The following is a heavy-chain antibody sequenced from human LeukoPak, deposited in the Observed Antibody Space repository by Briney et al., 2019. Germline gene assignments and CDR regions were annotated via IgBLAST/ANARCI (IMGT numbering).Heavy chain of an antibody. Sequence: GGSLRLSCAASGFTVSSNYMSWVRQAPGKGLEWVSVIYSGGSTYYADSVKGRFTISRDNSKNTLYLQMNSLRAEDTAVYYCARDERCSGGSCYGGWYFDYWGQGTLVTVSS. J-gene: IGHJ4*02. CDR3: ARDERCSGGSCYGGWYFDY. CDR2: IYSGGST. V-gene: IGHV3-53*01. CDR1: GFTVSSNY. D-gene: IGHD2-15*01.